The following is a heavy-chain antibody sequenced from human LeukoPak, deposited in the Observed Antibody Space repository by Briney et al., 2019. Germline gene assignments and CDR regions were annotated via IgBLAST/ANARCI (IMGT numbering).Heavy chain of an antibody. D-gene: IGHD1-1*01. CDR2: IYSGGST. Sequence: PGGSLRLSCAASGFTVSSNYMSWVRQAPGKGLEWVSVIYSGGSTYYADSVKGRFTISGDNPKNTLYLQMNSLRAEDTAVYYCAKDQQQLAYLFDYWGQGALVTVSS. J-gene: IGHJ4*02. V-gene: IGHV3-53*05. CDR1: GFTVSSNY. CDR3: AKDQQQLAYLFDY.